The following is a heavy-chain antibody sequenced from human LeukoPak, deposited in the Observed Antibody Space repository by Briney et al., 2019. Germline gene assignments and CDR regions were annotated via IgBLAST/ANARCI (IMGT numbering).Heavy chain of an antibody. CDR2: SNAGNGNT. CDR1: GYTFTSYA. Sequence: ASVKVSCKASGYTFTSYAMHWVRQAPGQRLEWMGWSNAGNGNTKYSQEFQGRVTITRDTSASTAYMELSSLRSEDTAVYYCARVALEAYCGGDCYLYWYFDLWGRGTLVTVSS. V-gene: IGHV1-3*02. CDR3: ARVALEAYCGGDCYLYWYFDL. D-gene: IGHD2-21*02. J-gene: IGHJ2*01.